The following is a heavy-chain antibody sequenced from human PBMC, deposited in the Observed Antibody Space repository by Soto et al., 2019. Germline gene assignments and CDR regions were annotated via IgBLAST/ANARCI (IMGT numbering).Heavy chain of an antibody. V-gene: IGHV2-5*02. CDR3: AHRGYMYGNWDHGYFDY. CDR1: GFSLSTGGMG. CDR2: IYWDGDR. D-gene: IGHD5-18*01. Sequence: SGPTLVNPTQTLTLTCTFSGFSLSTGGMGVGWIRQPPGKALEWLALIYWDGDRRYSPSLMNRLTIAKDTSKNQVVLTMTNMDPVDTATYFCAHRGYMYGNWDHGYFDYWGQGTLVTVSS. J-gene: IGHJ4*02.